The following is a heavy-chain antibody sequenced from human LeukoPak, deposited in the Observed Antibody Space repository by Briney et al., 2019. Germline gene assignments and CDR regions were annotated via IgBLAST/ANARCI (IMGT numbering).Heavy chain of an antibody. V-gene: IGHV1-18*01. CDR1: GYTFATYS. Sequence: ASVKVSCKASGYTFATYSISWMRQAPGQGLEWMGWISAYNGNINYAQKFQDRVTMTTDTSTSTAYMELRSLRSDDTAVYYCARVRDNDYGDFWGQGTLVTVSS. CDR2: ISAYNGNI. J-gene: IGHJ4*02. D-gene: IGHD2-15*01. CDR3: ARVRDNDYGDF.